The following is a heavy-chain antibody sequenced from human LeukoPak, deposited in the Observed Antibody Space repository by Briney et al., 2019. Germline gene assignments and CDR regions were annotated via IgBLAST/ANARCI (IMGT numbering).Heavy chain of an antibody. CDR3: ARSTQYDYVWGSYRT. CDR1: GFTSSSYS. D-gene: IGHD3-16*02. V-gene: IGHV3-21*01. Sequence: PGGSLRLSCAASGFTSSSYSMNWVRQAPGKGLEWVSSISSSSSYIYYADSVKGRFTISRDNAKNSLYLQMNSLRAEDTAVYYCARSTQYDYVWGSYRTWGQGTLVTVSS. CDR2: ISSSSSYI. J-gene: IGHJ5*02.